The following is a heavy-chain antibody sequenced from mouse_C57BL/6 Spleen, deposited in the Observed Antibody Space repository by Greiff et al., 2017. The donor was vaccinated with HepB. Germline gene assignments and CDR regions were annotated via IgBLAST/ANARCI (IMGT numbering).Heavy chain of an antibody. CDR3: ARYDGYSSWFAY. CDR2: IDPSDSYT. CDR1: GYTFTSYW. J-gene: IGHJ3*01. V-gene: IGHV1-69*01. D-gene: IGHD2-3*01. Sequence: QVQLQQPGAELVKPGASVKLSCKASGYTFTSYWMHWVKQRPGRGLEWIGEIDPSDSYTNYNQKFKGKSTLTVDKSSSTAYMQLSSLTSEDSAVYYCARYDGYSSWFAYWGQGTLVTVSA.